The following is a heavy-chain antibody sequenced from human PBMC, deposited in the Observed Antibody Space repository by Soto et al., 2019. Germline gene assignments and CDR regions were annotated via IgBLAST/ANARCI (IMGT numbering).Heavy chain of an antibody. CDR2: MNPNSGNT. V-gene: IGHV1-8*01. J-gene: IGHJ4*02. Sequence: GASVKVSCKASGYTFTSYDINWVRQATGQGLEWMGWMNPNSGNTGYAQKFQGRVTMTRNTSISTAYMELSSLRSEDTAVYYCARSSSVCSGGSCHSYWGQGTLVTVSS. CDR3: ARSSSVCSGGSCHSY. CDR1: GYTFTSYD. D-gene: IGHD2-15*01.